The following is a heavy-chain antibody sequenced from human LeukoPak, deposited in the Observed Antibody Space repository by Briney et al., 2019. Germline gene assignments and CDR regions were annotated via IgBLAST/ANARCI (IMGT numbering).Heavy chain of an antibody. J-gene: IGHJ4*02. CDR2: IYYSGTT. D-gene: IGHD3-10*01. CDR1: GGSISSSNYY. CDR3: ASLDYYGSGSYPFLGDY. V-gene: IGHV4-39*01. Sequence: SETLSLTCTVSGGSISSSNYYWGWIRQPPGKGLEWIGTIYYSGTTYYNPSLESRVTISEDTSKNQFSLTLRSVTAADTAVYYCASLDYYGSGSYPFLGDYWGQGTLVTVSS.